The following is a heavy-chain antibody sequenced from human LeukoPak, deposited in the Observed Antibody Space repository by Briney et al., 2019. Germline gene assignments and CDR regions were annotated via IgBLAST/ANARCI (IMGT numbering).Heavy chain of an antibody. J-gene: IGHJ4*02. D-gene: IGHD2-21*02. Sequence: GESLKISCKGSGYSFTSYWIGWVRQMPGKGLEWMGIIYPGDSDTRYSPSFQGQVTISADKSISTAYLQWSSLKASDTAMYYCASSLASAYCGGDCYSFDHWGQGTLVTVSS. CDR3: ASSLASAYCGGDCYSFDH. CDR2: IYPGDSDT. CDR1: GYSFTSYW. V-gene: IGHV5-51*01.